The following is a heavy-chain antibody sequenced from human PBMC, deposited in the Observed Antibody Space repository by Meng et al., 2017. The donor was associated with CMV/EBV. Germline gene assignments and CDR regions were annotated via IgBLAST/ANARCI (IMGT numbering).Heavy chain of an antibody. J-gene: IGHJ5*02. CDR2: IYCVGST. V-gene: IGHV4-39*02. CDR1: GAVINSIYF. Sequence: GAVINSIYFWGWIRRPPGRGLEWIGGIYCVGSTYYNPSLKSRVTISIDKSKNHVSLKLSSVTAADTAVYYCGTLPGAAGALVNFDPWGQGTLVTVSS. D-gene: IGHD6-13*01. CDR3: GTLPGAAGALVNFDP.